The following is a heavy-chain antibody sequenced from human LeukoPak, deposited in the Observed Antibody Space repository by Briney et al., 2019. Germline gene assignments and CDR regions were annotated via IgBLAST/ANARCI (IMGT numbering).Heavy chain of an antibody. Sequence: GGSLRLSCAASGFTFSSYWMHWVRQAPGKGLVWVSRISSDGSTTTYADSVKGRFTLSRDNAKNTLYLQMSSLRAEDTAVYYCVRDQRYCSSTSCPFDYWGQGTLVTVSS. CDR3: VRDQRYCSSTSCPFDY. J-gene: IGHJ4*02. CDR1: GFTFSSYW. V-gene: IGHV3-74*01. CDR2: ISSDGSTT. D-gene: IGHD2-2*01.